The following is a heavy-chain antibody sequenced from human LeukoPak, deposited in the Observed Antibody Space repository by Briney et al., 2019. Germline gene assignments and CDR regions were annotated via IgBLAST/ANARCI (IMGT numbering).Heavy chain of an antibody. CDR2: ITSSGDRT. CDR3: ARDQWVPTIGYGLDI. V-gene: IGHV3-23*01. Sequence: PGGSLRLSCAASESTFSDYAMTWVRQAPGKGLEWVSTITSSGDRTFYADAVKGRFTISRDNSKNILNLQMNSLRVEDTGVYYCARDQWVPTIGYGLDIWGPGTIVAVSS. D-gene: IGHD5-12*01. CDR1: ESTFSDYA. J-gene: IGHJ3*02.